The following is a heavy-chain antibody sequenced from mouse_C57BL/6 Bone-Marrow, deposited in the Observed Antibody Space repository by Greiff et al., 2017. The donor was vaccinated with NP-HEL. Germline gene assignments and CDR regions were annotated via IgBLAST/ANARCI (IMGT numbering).Heavy chain of an antibody. V-gene: IGHV1-55*01. D-gene: IGHD1-1*01. Sequence: VQLQQPGAELVKPGASVKMSCKASGYTFTSYWITWVKQRPGQGLEWIGDIYPGSGSTNYNEKFKSKATLTVDTSSSTAYMQLSSLTSEDSAVYYCAREGYYGSSPFDVWGTGTTVTVSS. CDR2: IYPGSGST. CDR3: AREGYYGSSPFDV. CDR1: GYTFTSYW. J-gene: IGHJ1*03.